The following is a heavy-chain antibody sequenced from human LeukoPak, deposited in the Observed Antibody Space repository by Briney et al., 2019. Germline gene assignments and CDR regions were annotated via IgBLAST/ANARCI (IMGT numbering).Heavy chain of an antibody. J-gene: IGHJ6*02. CDR3: ARLPIILTGYGFYYYYGMDV. D-gene: IGHD3-9*01. CDR1: GFTFSSYV. CDR2: ITTSSTYI. Sequence: GGSLRLSCAASGFTFSSYVMSWVRQAPGKGLEWVSSITTSSTYISYADSVKGRFTISRDNAKNSLYLQMNSLRAEDTAVYYCARLPIILTGYGFYYYYGMDVWGQGTTVTVSS. V-gene: IGHV3-21*01.